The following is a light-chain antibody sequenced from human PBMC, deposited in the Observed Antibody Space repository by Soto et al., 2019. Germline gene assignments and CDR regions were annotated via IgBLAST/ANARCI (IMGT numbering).Light chain of an antibody. CDR1: QGISDY. J-gene: IGKJ1*01. CDR2: AAS. CDR3: QKYNSAPET. Sequence: DIQMTQSPSSLSASVGDRVTITCRASQGISDYLAWYQQRPGKVPRLLIYAASTLQSGVPSRFSGSGSGTDFTLTISSLQPEDVATYYCQKYNSAPETFGQGTKVEIK. V-gene: IGKV1-27*01.